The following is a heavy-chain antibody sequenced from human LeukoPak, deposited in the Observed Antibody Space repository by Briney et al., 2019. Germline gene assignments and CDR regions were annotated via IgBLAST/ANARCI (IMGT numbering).Heavy chain of an antibody. D-gene: IGHD5-24*01. J-gene: IGHJ6*02. CDR1: GGTFSSYA. CDR2: IIPIFGTA. Sequence: GASVKVSCKASGGTFSSYAISWVRQAPGQGLEWMGGIIPIFGTANYAQKFQGRVTMTRNTSISTAYMELSSLRSEDTAVYYCARVRDGRDGYAAGYYYGMDAWGQGTTVTVSS. V-gene: IGHV1-69*05. CDR3: ARVRDGRDGYAAGYYYGMDA.